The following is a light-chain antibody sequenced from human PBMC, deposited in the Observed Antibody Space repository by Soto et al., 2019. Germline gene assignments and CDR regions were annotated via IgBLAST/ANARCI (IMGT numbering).Light chain of an antibody. J-gene: IGKJ1*01. CDR3: QQSHSTTWT. CDR2: GAS. CDR1: QSISSY. Sequence: DIQMTQSPSSLSASVGDRVTITCRASQSISSYLNWYQQKPGKAPKLLIYGASILQSGVPSRFSGSGSGTDFTLTISSLQPEDFATYYCQQSHSTTWTFGQGTKVEIK. V-gene: IGKV1-39*01.